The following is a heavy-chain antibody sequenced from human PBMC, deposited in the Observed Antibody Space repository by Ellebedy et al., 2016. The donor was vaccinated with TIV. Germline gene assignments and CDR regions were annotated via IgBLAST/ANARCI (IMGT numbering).Heavy chain of an antibody. CDR1: GFIFSGSW. V-gene: IGHV3-7*03. CDR3: ARDVAPVGQVTFDC. Sequence: PGGSLRLSCAASGFIFSGSWMTWVRQAPGKGLKWVANINQDVSDEYYVDSGKGRFTISRDNAKNSLYLQMNSLRAEDTAMYYCARDVAPVGQVTFDCWGQGTLVTVSS. J-gene: IGHJ4*02. CDR2: INQDVSDE. D-gene: IGHD2-21*02.